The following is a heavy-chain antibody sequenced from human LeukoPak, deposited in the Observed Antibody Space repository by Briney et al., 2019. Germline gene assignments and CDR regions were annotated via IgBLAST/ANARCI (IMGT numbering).Heavy chain of an antibody. CDR1: GFSLSTSGVG. D-gene: IGHD2-2*01. V-gene: IGHV2-5*01. Sequence: SGPTLVNPTQTLTLTCTFSGFSLSTSGVGVGWIRQPPGKALEWLALIYWNDDKRYSPSLKSRLTITKDTSKSQVVLTMTNMDPVDIATYYCAHSKGYCSSTSCPGDFDYWGQGTLVTVSS. J-gene: IGHJ4*02. CDR3: AHSKGYCSSTSCPGDFDY. CDR2: IYWNDDK.